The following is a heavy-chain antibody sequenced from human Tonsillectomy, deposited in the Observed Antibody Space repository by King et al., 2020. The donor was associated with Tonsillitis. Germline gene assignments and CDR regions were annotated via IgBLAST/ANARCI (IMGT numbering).Heavy chain of an antibody. V-gene: IGHV1-2*02. CDR1: GYTFTGYY. J-gene: IGHJ4*01. CDR2: INPKSGAT. D-gene: IGHD3-10*01. CDR3: AREGTXXXGSGXYYIVXY. Sequence: QLVQSGAEVKKPGASVKVSCKASGYTFTGYYMHXVRQAPGQGLEWMGWINPKSGATKYTQKFQGRVTMTRDTSIRTAYMELSRLRSDDTAVYYCAREGTXXXGSGXYYIVXYWXXGTLVTVXS.